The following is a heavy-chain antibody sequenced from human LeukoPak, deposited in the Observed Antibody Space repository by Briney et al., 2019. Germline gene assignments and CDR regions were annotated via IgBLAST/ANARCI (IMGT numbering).Heavy chain of an antibody. Sequence: SETLSLTCAVYGGSFSGYYWSWIRQPPGKGLEWIGEINHSGSTNYNPSLKSRVTISVDTSKNQFSLKLSSVTAADTAVYYCARGQVLLWFGELLHNWFDPWGQGTLVTVSS. CDR3: ARGQVLLWFGELLHNWFDP. D-gene: IGHD3-10*01. J-gene: IGHJ5*02. CDR1: GGSFSGYY. CDR2: INHSGST. V-gene: IGHV4-34*01.